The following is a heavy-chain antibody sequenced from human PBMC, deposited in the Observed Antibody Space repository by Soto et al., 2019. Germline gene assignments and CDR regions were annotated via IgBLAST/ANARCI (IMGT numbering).Heavy chain of an antibody. CDR3: ARDLGAWKFDY. CDR2: ISYDGSNQ. J-gene: IGHJ4*02. Sequence: QVQLVDSGGGVVQPGRSLRLSCAASGFTFSSHAMHWVRQAPGKGLEWVAFISYDGSNQHYADSVKGRFTISRDNSENTLYLHMNSLRAEDTAMYFCARDLGAWKFDYWGQGTLVTVSS. D-gene: IGHD1-1*01. CDR1: GFTFSSHA. V-gene: IGHV3-30-3*01.